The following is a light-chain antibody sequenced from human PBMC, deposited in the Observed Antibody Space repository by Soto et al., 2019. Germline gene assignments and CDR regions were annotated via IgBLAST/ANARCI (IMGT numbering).Light chain of an antibody. J-gene: IGLJ1*01. CDR3: CSYAGSTYV. CDR1: SSDVGSYNL. Sequence: QSALTQPASVSGSPGQSITISCTGTSSDVGSYNLVSWYQQHPGKAPKLMIYEGSKRPSGVSNRFSGSKSGNTASLTISGPQAEDEADYYCCSYAGSTYVFGTGTKVTVL. CDR2: EGS. V-gene: IGLV2-23*01.